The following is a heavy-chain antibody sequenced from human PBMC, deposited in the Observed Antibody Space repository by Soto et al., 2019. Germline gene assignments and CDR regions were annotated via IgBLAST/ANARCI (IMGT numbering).Heavy chain of an antibody. J-gene: IGHJ4*02. CDR3: ARDHAHSYSGDYPYYFDY. Sequence: QVQLVQSGAEVKKPGASVKVSCKASGYTFTSYGISWVRQAPGQGLEWMGWISAYNGNTNYAQKLQCRATMDTDTTTSTAYMELRSLRSDDTAVYYCARDHAHSYSGDYPYYFDYWGQGTLVTVSS. V-gene: IGHV1-18*01. CDR1: GYTFTSYG. D-gene: IGHD4-17*01. CDR2: ISAYNGNT.